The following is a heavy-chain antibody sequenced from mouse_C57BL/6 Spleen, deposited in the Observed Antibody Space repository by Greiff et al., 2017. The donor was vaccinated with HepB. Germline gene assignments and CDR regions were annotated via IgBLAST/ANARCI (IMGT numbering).Heavy chain of an antibody. D-gene: IGHD1-1*01. J-gene: IGHJ2*01. CDR3: TREGLYYGHYFDY. CDR2: ISSGGDYI. V-gene: IGHV5-9-1*02. Sequence: EVQRVESGEGLVKPGGSLKLSCAASGFTFSSYAMSWVRQTPEKRLEWVAYISSGGDYIYYADTVKGRFTISRDNARNTLYLQMSSLKSEDTAMYDCTREGLYYGHYFDYWGQGTTLTVSS. CDR1: GFTFSSYA.